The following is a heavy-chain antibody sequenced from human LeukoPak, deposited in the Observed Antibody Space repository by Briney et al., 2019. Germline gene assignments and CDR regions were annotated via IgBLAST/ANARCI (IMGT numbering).Heavy chain of an antibody. J-gene: IGHJ4*02. V-gene: IGHV3-30*03. Sequence: GGSLRLSCAVSGFTFSSYGMHWVRQAPGKGLEWVAVISYDGSNRYYADSVKGRFTISRDTSKNTLYLQMNSLRTEDTAVYYCLRGDRRDYWGQGTLVTVSS. CDR2: ISYDGSNR. CDR3: LRGDRRDY. CDR1: GFTFSSYG.